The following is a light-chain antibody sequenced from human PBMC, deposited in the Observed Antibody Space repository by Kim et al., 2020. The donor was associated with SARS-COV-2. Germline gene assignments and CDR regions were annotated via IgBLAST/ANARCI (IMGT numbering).Light chain of an antibody. J-gene: IGLJ2*01. CDR2: RND. V-gene: IGLV1-47*01. Sequence: QPVLTQPLSASGTPGQRVTISCSGSSSNIGSNYVYWYQQLPRTAPKLLIYRNDQRPSGVPDRFSGSKSGTSASLAISGLRSEDEADYYCAAWDDSLTGGVFGGGTQLTVL. CDR3: AAWDDSLTGGV. CDR1: SSNIGSNY.